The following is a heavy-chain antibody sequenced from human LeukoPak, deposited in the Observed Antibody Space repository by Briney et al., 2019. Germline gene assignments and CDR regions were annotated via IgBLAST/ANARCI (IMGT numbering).Heavy chain of an antibody. V-gene: IGHV3-23*01. CDR3: VKERDRGTDVADDFDF. CDR2: IARDDYT. CDR1: GFTFRDYS. J-gene: IGHJ4*02. D-gene: IGHD6-19*01. Sequence: PGASLRLSCVASGFTFRDYSMAWVRQVPGGGLGWVSAIARDDYTVYPDPLKGRFTISRDNSRNTLYLQMNTLRAEDTAVYYCVKERDRGTDVADDFDFWGQGTLVTVSS.